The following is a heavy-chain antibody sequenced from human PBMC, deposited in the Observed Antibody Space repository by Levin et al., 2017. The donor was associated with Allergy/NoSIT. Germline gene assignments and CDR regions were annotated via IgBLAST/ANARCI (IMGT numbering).Heavy chain of an antibody. CDR2: IKLDGSEK. V-gene: IGHV3-7*01. CDR3: ARDGYSSGWECFDY. Sequence: ASVKVSCAASGFTFNNYWMSWVRQAPGKGLEWVANIKLDGSEKYYVDSMKGRFTISRDNAKNSLYLQMNSLRAEDTAVYYCARDGYSSGWECFDYWGQGTLVTVSS. D-gene: IGHD6-19*01. CDR1: GFTFNNYW. J-gene: IGHJ4*02.